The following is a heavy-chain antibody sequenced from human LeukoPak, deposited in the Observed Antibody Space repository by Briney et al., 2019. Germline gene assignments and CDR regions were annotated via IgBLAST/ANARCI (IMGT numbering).Heavy chain of an antibody. D-gene: IGHD3-22*01. CDR2: ISGSGGST. Sequence: GGSLRLSCAASEFTFSSYAMSWVRQAPGKGLEWVSAISGSGGSTYYADSVKGRFTISRDNTKNTLYLQMNSLRAEDTAVYYCAKAKWLYYFDYWGQGTLVTVSS. V-gene: IGHV3-23*01. CDR1: EFTFSSYA. CDR3: AKAKWLYYFDY. J-gene: IGHJ4*02.